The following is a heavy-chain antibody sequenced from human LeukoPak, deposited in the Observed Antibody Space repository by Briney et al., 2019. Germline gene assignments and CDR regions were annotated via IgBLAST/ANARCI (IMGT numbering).Heavy chain of an antibody. CDR2: IIPIFGTA. J-gene: IGHJ5*02. Sequence: GASVKVSCKASGGTFSSYAISWVRQAPGQGLEWMGRIIPIFGTANYAQKFQGRVTITTDESTSTAYMELSSLRSEDTAVYYCARDGTDTIFGVVTSLNWFDPWGQGTLVTVSP. V-gene: IGHV1-69*05. D-gene: IGHD3-3*01. CDR3: ARDGTDTIFGVVTSLNWFDP. CDR1: GGTFSSYA.